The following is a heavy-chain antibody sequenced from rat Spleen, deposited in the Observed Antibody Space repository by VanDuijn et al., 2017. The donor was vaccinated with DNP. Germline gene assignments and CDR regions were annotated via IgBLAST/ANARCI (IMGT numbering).Heavy chain of an antibody. CDR2: ISASGTRT. D-gene: IGHD1-11*01. CDR3: AREREYMFDY. V-gene: IGHV5-25*01. J-gene: IGHJ2*01. CDR1: GFSFSYYY. Sequence: EVQLVESGGGLVQPGRSLKLSCAASGFSFSYYYMAWVRQAPTKGLEWVATISASGTRTYYPDSVKDRFTISRDNAKRSLYLQMNSLTSEDSATYYCAREREYMFDYWGQGVMVTVSS.